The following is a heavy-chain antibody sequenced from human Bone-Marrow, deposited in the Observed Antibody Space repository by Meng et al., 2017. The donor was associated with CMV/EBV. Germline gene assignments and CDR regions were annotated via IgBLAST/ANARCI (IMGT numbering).Heavy chain of an antibody. CDR1: GYTFTSYG. CDR2: ISTYNDNT. V-gene: IGHV1-18*01. CDR3: ARGQGGI. Sequence: SVTVSCKASGYTFTSYGITWVRQAPGQGLEWMGWISTYNDNTYYAQKIQGRATMTTDTSTTTAYMELRSLTSDDTAVYYCARGQGGIWGQGTLVTVSS. D-gene: IGHD1-26*01. J-gene: IGHJ4*02.